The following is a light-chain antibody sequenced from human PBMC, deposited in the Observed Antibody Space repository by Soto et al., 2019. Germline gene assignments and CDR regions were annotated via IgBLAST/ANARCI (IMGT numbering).Light chain of an antibody. CDR1: QSIYTW. Sequence: DIQMTQSPSTLSASVGDRVTITCRANQSIYTWLAWYQHKPGKAPKFLIYMASSLENGVPSRFSGRGSGTEFALTISRLQPDDFATYVCQQYVKYPVTFGQGTKVEIK. J-gene: IGKJ1*01. CDR3: QQYVKYPVT. V-gene: IGKV1-5*03. CDR2: MAS.